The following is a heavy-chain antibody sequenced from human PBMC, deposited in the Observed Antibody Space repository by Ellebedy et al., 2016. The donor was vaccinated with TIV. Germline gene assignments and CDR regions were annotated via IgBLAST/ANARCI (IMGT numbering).Heavy chain of an antibody. Sequence: PGGSLRLSCAVSGFTFSDHYMAWVRQAPGKGLEWVGCITSKTVGGTTEYAASVQGRFTISRGDSENSLYLQMNSLRTEDTAVYYCARGTAVTNDLSYWGQGTLVTVS. V-gene: IGHV3-72*01. CDR2: ITSKTVGGTT. CDR1: GFTFSDHY. D-gene: IGHD1-1*01. J-gene: IGHJ4*02. CDR3: ARGTAVTNDLSY.